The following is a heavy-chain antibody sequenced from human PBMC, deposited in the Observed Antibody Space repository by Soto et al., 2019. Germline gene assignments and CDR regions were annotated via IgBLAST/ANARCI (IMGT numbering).Heavy chain of an antibody. Sequence: LSLTCAVYGGSFSGYYWSWIRQPPGKGLEWIGEINHSGSTNYNPSLKSRVTISVDTSKNQFSLKLSSVTAADTAVYYCARGDRAGTFDYWGQGTLVTVSS. J-gene: IGHJ4*02. D-gene: IGHD6-13*01. CDR1: GGSFSGYY. CDR2: INHSGST. CDR3: ARGDRAGTFDY. V-gene: IGHV4-34*01.